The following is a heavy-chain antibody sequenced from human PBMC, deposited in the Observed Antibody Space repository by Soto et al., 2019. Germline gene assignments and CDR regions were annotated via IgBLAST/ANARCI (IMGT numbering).Heavy chain of an antibody. V-gene: IGHV1-46*03. D-gene: IGHD3-9*01. CDR1: GYSFTSHY. CDR2: FYPGGVNI. CDR3: ARDQSWHALVGRFDP. J-gene: IGHJ5*02. Sequence: QVQLVQSGAEVKKPGASVKVSCKAIGYSFTSHYMHWVRQAPGQGLEWMGTFYPGGVNIGYAQKFKGRVTMTKDTSTSTVYMELNSLTSEDTAVYYCARDQSWHALVGRFDPWGQGTLVTVSS.